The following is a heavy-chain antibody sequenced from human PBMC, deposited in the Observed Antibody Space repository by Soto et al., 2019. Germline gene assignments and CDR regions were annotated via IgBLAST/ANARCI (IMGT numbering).Heavy chain of an antibody. V-gene: IGHV1-69*19. CDR3: AREVQVYTPGYVY. CDR1: GGTFNTYA. Sequence: QVQLVQSGAEMQKPGSSVKVSCQSSGGTFNTYAMNWVRQAPGQGPEWMGHISPMFGAANYAPKFQGRVTITADETTGTSYMQLSSLTSEDTALYFGAREVQVYTPGYVYWGQGTLVTVSS. J-gene: IGHJ4*02. D-gene: IGHD3-16*01. CDR2: ISPMFGAA.